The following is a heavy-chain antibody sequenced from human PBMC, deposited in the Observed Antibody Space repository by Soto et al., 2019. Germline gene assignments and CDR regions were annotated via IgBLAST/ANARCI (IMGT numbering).Heavy chain of an antibody. CDR3: TTNYDCWSGYRTPENPYYYYGMDV. D-gene: IGHD3-3*01. V-gene: IGHV3-15*07. Sequence: EVQLVESGGGLVKPGGSLRLSCAASGFTFSNAWMNWVRQAPGKGLEWVGRIKSKTDGGTTDYAAPVKGRFTISRDDSKNTLYLQMNSLKTEDTAVYYCTTNYDCWSGYRTPENPYYYYGMDVWGQGTTVTVSS. CDR2: IKSKTDGGTT. J-gene: IGHJ6*02. CDR1: GFTFSNAW.